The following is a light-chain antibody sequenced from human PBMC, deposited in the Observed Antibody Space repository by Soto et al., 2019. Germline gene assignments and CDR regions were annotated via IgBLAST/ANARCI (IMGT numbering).Light chain of an antibody. V-gene: IGKV3-15*01. Sequence: VMTQAPSTLSVSPWERSTLSCMASQTINNNVAWYQLKDGQVPRLLIYGASTRAADVPARFSGGGSGTEFTLTISSLQSEDFAEYHCQQYNNWPQTFGQGTKVDI. CDR3: QQYNNWPQT. CDR2: GAS. J-gene: IGKJ1*01. CDR1: QTINNN.